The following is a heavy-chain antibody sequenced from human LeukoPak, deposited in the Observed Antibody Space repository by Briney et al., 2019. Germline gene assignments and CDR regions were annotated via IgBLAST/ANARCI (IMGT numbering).Heavy chain of an antibody. CDR3: ATDSGLTNGNYYYGMDV. V-gene: IGHV1-24*01. D-gene: IGHD5-12*01. CDR1: GYTLTELS. J-gene: IGHJ6*04. Sequence: ASVKVSCKVSGYTLTELSMHWVRQTPGKGIEWMGGFDPEDGETIYAQKFQGRVTMTEDTSTDTAYMELSSLRSEDTAVYYCATDSGLTNGNYYYGMDVWGKGTTVTVSS. CDR2: FDPEDGET.